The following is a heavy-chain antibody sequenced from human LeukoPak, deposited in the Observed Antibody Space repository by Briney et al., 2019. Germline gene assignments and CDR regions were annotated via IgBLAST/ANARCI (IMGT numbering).Heavy chain of an antibody. J-gene: IGHJ4*02. CDR3: ARWYCNSLNCYYDY. CDR1: GVTVSSNY. V-gene: IGHV3-53*01. Sequence: GGSLRLSCAAAGVTVSSNYMSWVRQVPGRGLEWVSMLYSDGTTHYLDSVKGRFSISRDSSKNTLYLQMNSLRVEDTAVYYCARWYCNSLNCYYDYWGQGTLVTVSS. CDR2: LYSDGTT. D-gene: IGHD2/OR15-2a*01.